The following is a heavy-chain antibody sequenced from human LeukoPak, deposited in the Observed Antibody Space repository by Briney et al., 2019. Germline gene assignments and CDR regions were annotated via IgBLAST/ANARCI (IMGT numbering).Heavy chain of an antibody. CDR2: IRYDGSNK. D-gene: IGHD3-10*01. Sequence: GGSLRLSCAASGFQFSRNGMHWVRQAPGKGLEWVAFIRYDGSNKFYVDSVRGRFTISRDNSKNTLNRQMNSLRIEDTAVYYCARDFDDVNGNYYYIPDYWGQGMLVTVSS. J-gene: IGHJ4*02. CDR3: ARDFDDVNGNYYYIPDY. V-gene: IGHV3-30*02. CDR1: GFQFSRNG.